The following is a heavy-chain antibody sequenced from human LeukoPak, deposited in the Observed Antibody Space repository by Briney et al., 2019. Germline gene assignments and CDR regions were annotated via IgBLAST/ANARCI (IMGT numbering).Heavy chain of an antibody. CDR3: ARDSDHIPDY. Sequence: ASVKVSCKASGGTFSSYAISWVRQAPGQGLEWMGRIIPILGIANYAQMLQGRVTMTTDTSTSTAYMELRSLRSDDTAVYYCARDSDHIPDYWGQGTLVTVSS. V-gene: IGHV1-69*04. J-gene: IGHJ4*02. CDR2: IIPILGIA. CDR1: GGTFSSYA. D-gene: IGHD2-2*02.